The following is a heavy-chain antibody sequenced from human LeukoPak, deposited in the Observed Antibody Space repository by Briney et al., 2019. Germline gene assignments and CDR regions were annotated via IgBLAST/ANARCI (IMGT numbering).Heavy chain of an antibody. Sequence: GGSLRLSCAASGFTFSSYAMSWVRQAPGKGLEWVGFIRSKAYGGTTEYAASVKGRFTISRDDSKSIAYLQMNSLKTEDTAVYYCTEGPNRSMDVWGKGTTVTVSS. D-gene: IGHD2/OR15-2a*01. CDR2: IRSKAYGGTT. CDR1: GFTFSSYA. J-gene: IGHJ6*04. V-gene: IGHV3-49*04. CDR3: TEGPNRSMDV.